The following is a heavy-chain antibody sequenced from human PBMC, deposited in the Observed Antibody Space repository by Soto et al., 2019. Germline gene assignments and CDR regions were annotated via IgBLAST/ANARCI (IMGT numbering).Heavy chain of an antibody. J-gene: IGHJ6*02. Sequence: EVQLVETGGGVIQPGGSLRLSCAASGFTVSSNYMSWVRQAPGKGLEWVSVIYSGGSTYYADSVKGRFTISRDNSKNTLYLQMNSLRAEDTAVYYCARDTSPDYYYYGMDVWGQGTTVTVSS. V-gene: IGHV3-53*02. CDR3: ARDTSPDYYYYGMDV. CDR1: GFTVSSNY. CDR2: IYSGGST.